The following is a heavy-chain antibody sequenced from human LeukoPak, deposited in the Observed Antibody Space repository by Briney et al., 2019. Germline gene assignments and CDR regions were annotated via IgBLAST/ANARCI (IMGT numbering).Heavy chain of an antibody. CDR1: GFTFSSYW. Sequence: PGGSLRLSCAASGFTFSSYWMSWVRQAPGKGLEWVANIKQDGSEKYYVDSVKDRFTISRDNAKNSLYLQMNSLRAEDTAVYYCARTRGSGFGYAFDIWGQGTMVTVSS. CDR3: ARTRGSGFGYAFDI. J-gene: IGHJ3*02. V-gene: IGHV3-7*01. CDR2: IKQDGSEK. D-gene: IGHD5-18*01.